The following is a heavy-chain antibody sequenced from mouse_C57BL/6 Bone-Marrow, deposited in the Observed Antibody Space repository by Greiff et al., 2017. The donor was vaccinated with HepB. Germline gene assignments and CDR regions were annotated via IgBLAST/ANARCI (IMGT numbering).Heavy chain of an antibody. D-gene: IGHD1-1*01. CDR1: GYTFTDYN. Sequence: EVQLQQSGPELVKPGASVKIPCKASGYTFTDYNMDWVKQSHGKSLEWIGDINPNNGGTIYNQKFKGKATLTVDKSSSTAYMELRSLTSEDTAVYYCARDYYGSRPTWYFDVWGTGTTVTVSS. CDR2: INPNNGGT. CDR3: ARDYYGSRPTWYFDV. J-gene: IGHJ1*03. V-gene: IGHV1-18*01.